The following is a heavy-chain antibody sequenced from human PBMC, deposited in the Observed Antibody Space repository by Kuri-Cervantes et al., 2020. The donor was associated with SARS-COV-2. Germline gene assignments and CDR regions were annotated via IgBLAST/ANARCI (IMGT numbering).Heavy chain of an antibody. J-gene: IGHJ6*02. CDR1: GGTFSSYA. D-gene: IGHD5-18*01. V-gene: IGHV1-69*13. CDR2: IIPIFGTA. Sequence: SVKVSCKASGGTFSSYAISWVRQAPGQGLEWMGGIIPIFGTANYAQKFQGRVTITADESTSTAYMELSSLRSEDTAVYYCAREAGGYHGYYYGMDVWGQGTTVTVSS. CDR3: AREAGGYHGYYYGMDV.